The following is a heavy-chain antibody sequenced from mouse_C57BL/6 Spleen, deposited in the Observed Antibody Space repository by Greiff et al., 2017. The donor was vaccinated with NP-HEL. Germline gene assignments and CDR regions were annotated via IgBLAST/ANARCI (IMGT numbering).Heavy chain of an antibody. Sequence: VQLQQSGAELVKPGASVKISCKASGYAFSSYWMNWVKQRPGKGLEWIGQIYPGDGDTNYNGKFKGKATLTADKSSSTAYMQLSSLTSEDSAVYFCARWNYGIDYYAMDYWGQGTSVTVSS. CDR3: ARWNYGIDYYAMDY. CDR1: GYAFSSYW. CDR2: IYPGDGDT. J-gene: IGHJ4*01. V-gene: IGHV1-80*01. D-gene: IGHD1-1*01.